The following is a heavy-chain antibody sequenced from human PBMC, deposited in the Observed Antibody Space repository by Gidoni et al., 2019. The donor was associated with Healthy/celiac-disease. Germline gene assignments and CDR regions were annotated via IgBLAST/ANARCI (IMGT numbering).Heavy chain of an antibody. Sequence: QVQLQHWGAGLLKPSETLSLTCAVSGGSFSGYYWSWIRQPPGKGLEWIGEINHSGSTNYNPSLKSRVTISVDTSKNQFSLKLSSVTAADTAVYYCARGDRKSDAFDIWGQGTMVTVSS. CDR1: GGSFSGYY. D-gene: IGHD3-22*01. CDR2: INHSGST. J-gene: IGHJ3*02. CDR3: ARGDRKSDAFDI. V-gene: IGHV4-34*01.